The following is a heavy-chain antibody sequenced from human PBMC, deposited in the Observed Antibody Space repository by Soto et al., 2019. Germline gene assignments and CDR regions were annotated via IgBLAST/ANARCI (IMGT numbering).Heavy chain of an antibody. V-gene: IGHV3-30*18. Sequence: QVQLVESGGGVVQPGRSLRLSCAASGFTFSSYGRHWVRQAPGKGLEWVAVISYDGSNKYYADSVKGRFTISRDNSKNPRYLKMNSLRAGDTAVFYCAKERDIVVGVAPLDYWGQGTLVTVSS. CDR1: GFTFSSYG. J-gene: IGHJ4*02. CDR2: ISYDGSNK. D-gene: IGHD2-15*01. CDR3: AKERDIVVGVAPLDY.